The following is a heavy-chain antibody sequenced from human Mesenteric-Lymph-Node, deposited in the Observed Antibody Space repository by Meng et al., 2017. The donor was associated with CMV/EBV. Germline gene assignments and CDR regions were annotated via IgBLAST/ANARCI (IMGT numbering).Heavy chain of an antibody. CDR1: GFTFDDYG. CDR2: INWNGGTI. D-gene: IGHD2-2*01. J-gene: IGHJ4*02. CDR3: ARDCSSTSCLDY. V-gene: IGHV3-20*04. Sequence: SLRLSCAASGFTFDDYGMSWVRQAPGKGLEWVSGINWNGGTIGYADSVKGRFTISRDNAKNFLYLQMNSLRADDTALYYCARDCSSTSCLDYWGQGTLVTVSS.